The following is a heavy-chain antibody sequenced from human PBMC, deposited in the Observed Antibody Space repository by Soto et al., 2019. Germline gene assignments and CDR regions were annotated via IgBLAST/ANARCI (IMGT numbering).Heavy chain of an antibody. D-gene: IGHD6-13*01. J-gene: IGHJ6*02. CDR2: IYSGGST. CDR3: ARDPTIAASGGYYYYYYGMDV. CDR1: GFTVSSNY. V-gene: IGHV3-66*01. Sequence: EVQLVESGGGLVQPGGSLRLSCAASGFTVSSNYMSWVRQAPGKGLEWVSVIYSGGSTYYADSVKGRFTISRDNSKNTLYLQMNSLRAEDTAVYYCARDPTIAASGGYYYYYYGMDVWGQGTTVTVSS.